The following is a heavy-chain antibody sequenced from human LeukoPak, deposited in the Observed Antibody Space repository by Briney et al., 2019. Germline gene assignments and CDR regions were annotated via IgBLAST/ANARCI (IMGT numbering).Heavy chain of an antibody. CDR3: ARTYSGYDFGY. CDR2: INSDGSST. CDR1: GFTFSSYW. D-gene: IGHD5-12*01. J-gene: IGHJ4*02. Sequence: GGSLRLSCAASGFTFSSYWMHWVRQAPGKGLVWVSRINSDGSSTSYADSVKGRFTISRDNAKNTLYLQMNSLRAEDTAVYYCARTYSGYDFGYWGQGTLVTVSS. V-gene: IGHV3-74*01.